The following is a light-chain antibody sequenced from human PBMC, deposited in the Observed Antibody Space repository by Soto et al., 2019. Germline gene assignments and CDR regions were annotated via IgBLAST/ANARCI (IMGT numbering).Light chain of an antibody. V-gene: IGKV3-20*01. CDR3: QQYAYSPYT. Sequence: ETVLTQSPGTLSLSPGERATLSCRASESVNSYYLAWYQQKPGQAPRLLIYGASSRATGIPDRFSGSGSGTDFTLTINRLEPEDFAVYYCQQYAYSPYTFGQGTKLEIK. J-gene: IGKJ2*01. CDR1: ESVNSYY. CDR2: GAS.